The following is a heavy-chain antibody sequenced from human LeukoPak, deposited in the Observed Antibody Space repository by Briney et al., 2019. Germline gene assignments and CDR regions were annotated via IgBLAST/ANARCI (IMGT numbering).Heavy chain of an antibody. V-gene: IGHV3-48*04. CDR2: ISSSSSTI. Sequence: GGSLRLSCAASGFTFSSYSMNWVRQAPGKGLEWVSYISSSSSTIYYADSVKGRFTISRDNAKNSLYLQMNSLRAEDTAVYYCAGPVGANGYWGQGTLVTVSS. J-gene: IGHJ4*02. D-gene: IGHD1-26*01. CDR3: AGPVGANGY. CDR1: GFTFSSYS.